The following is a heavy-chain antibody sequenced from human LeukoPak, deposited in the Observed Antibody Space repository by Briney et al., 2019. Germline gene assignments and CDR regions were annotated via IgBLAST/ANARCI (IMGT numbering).Heavy chain of an antibody. V-gene: IGHV3-53*01. CDR1: GFTVSSNY. Sequence: GGSLRLSCAASGFTVSSNYMSWVRQAPGKGLEWVSVIYSGGSTYYADSVKGRFTISRDNSKNTLYLQMNSLRVEDTAVYYCARGGPYYYDSSLRYWGQGTLVTVSS. CDR2: IYSGGST. CDR3: ARGGPYYYDSSLRY. J-gene: IGHJ4*02. D-gene: IGHD3-22*01.